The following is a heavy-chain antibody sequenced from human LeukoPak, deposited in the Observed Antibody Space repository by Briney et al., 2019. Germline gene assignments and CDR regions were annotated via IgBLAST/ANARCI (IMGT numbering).Heavy chain of an antibody. CDR3: TSLGATGFYAFDY. J-gene: IGHJ4*02. CDR2: IKSKPDGGTT. CDR1: GFTFSSYG. Sequence: PGGSLRLSCAASGFTFSSYGMHWVRQAPGKGLEWVGHIKSKPDGGTTECAAPVKGRFTISRDDSKNTLYLQMNSLRTEDTAVYYCTSLGATGFYAFDYWGQGTLVTVSS. V-gene: IGHV3-15*01. D-gene: IGHD2/OR15-2a*01.